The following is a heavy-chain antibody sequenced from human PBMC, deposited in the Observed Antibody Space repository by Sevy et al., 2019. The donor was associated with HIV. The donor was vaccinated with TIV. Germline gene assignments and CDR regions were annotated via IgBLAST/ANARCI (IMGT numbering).Heavy chain of an antibody. CDR2: IYPGDSDT. CDR3: ARLRDSSGKSQDAFDI. CDR1: GYSFTSYW. Sequence: GESLKISCKGSGYSFTSYWIGWVRQMPGKGLEWMGIIYPGDSDTRYSTSFQGQVTISADKSISTAYLQWTSLKASDTAMYYCARLRDSSGKSQDAFDIWGQGTMVTVSS. D-gene: IGHD3-22*01. V-gene: IGHV5-51*01. J-gene: IGHJ3*02.